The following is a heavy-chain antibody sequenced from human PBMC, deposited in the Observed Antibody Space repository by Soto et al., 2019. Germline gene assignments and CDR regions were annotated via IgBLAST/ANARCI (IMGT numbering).Heavy chain of an antibody. CDR2: SNAGNVNT. D-gene: IGHD6-19*01. J-gene: IGHJ4*01. CDR1: GYTFTSYA. V-gene: IGHV1-3*02. Sequence: GASVKVSCKASGYTFTSYARHWARQAPGQRLEWMGWSNAGNVNTKYSQEFQGRVTITRDTSASTAYMELSSLRSEDMAVYYCARDWAVAGPEDYFDYWGHGTLVTFSS. CDR3: ARDWAVAGPEDYFDY.